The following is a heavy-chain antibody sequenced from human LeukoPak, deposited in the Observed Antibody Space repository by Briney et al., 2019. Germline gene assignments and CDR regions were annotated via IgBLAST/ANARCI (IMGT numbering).Heavy chain of an antibody. CDR1: GYTVTSYG. CDR3: ARDSSLNIAAAGTFDY. CDR2: ISAYNGNT. Sequence: ASVKVSGKASGYTVTSYGISWVRQAPGQGLEWMGWISAYNGNTNYAQKLQGRVTMTTDTSTSTAYMELRSLRSDDTAVYYCARDSSLNIAAAGTFDYWGQGTLVTVSS. J-gene: IGHJ4*02. D-gene: IGHD6-13*01. V-gene: IGHV1-18*01.